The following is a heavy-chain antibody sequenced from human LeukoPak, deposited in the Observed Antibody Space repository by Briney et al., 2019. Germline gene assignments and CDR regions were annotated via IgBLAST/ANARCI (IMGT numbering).Heavy chain of an antibody. J-gene: IGHJ5*02. Sequence: ASVKVSCKASGYTFTSYDINWVRQATGQGLEWMGWMNPNSGNTGYAQKFQGRVTMTRNTSISTAYMELSSLRSEDTAVYYCARDRAARRNWFDPWGQGILVTVSS. CDR1: GYTFTSYD. CDR3: ARDRAARRNWFDP. D-gene: IGHD6-6*01. CDR2: MNPNSGNT. V-gene: IGHV1-8*01.